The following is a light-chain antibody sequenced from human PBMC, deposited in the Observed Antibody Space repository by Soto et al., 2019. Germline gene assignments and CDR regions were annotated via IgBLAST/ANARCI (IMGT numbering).Light chain of an antibody. CDR1: QSFRGL. Sequence: EAVLTQSPVTLSLSPGQRATLSCRASQSFRGLLAWYQQKPGQAPRLLIYGASTRATGIPARFSGSGSGTEFTLTISSLQSEDFATYYCQQRHMWPITFGQGTRLEIK. CDR2: GAS. CDR3: QQRHMWPIT. V-gene: IGKV3-11*01. J-gene: IGKJ5*01.